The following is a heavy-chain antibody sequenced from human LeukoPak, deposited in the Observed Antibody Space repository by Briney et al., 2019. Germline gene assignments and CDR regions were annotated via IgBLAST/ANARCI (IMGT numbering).Heavy chain of an antibody. Sequence: GGSLRLSCAASGFTFSSYSMNWVRQAPGKGLEWVSSISSSSSYIYYADSVRGRFTISRDNAKNSLYLQMNSLRAEDTAVYYCARDPLLTGYPYYFDYWGQGTLVTVSS. CDR1: GFTFSSYS. CDR3: ARDPLLTGYPYYFDY. CDR2: ISSSSSYI. D-gene: IGHD3-9*01. J-gene: IGHJ4*02. V-gene: IGHV3-21*01.